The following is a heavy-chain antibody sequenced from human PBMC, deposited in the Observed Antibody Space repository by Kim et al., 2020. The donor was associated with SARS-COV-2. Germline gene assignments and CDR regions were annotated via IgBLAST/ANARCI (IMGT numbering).Heavy chain of an antibody. CDR2: IHHSGST. V-gene: IGHV4-4*02. CDR1: GGSISSSNW. D-gene: IGHD4-17*01. Sequence: SETLSLTCAVSGGSISSSNWWSWVRQPPGKGLEWIGEIHHSGSTNYNPSLKSRVTIPVDKSKNQFSLKLSSVTAADTAVYYCARARLRSLDYWGQGTLVTVSS. CDR3: ARARLRSLDY. J-gene: IGHJ4*02.